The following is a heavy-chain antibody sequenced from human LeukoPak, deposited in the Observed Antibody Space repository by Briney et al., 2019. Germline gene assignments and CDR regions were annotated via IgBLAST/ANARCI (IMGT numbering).Heavy chain of an antibody. V-gene: IGHV3-30-3*01. D-gene: IGHD5-12*01. J-gene: IGHJ4*02. CDR3: ARDSGYVAYFDY. CDR1: GFTFSSYA. CDR2: ISYDGSNK. Sequence: GGSLRLSCAASGFTFSSYAMHWVRQAPGKGLEWVAVISYDGSNKYYADSVKGRFTISRDNSKNTLYLQMNSLRAEDTAVYYCARDSGYVAYFDYWGQGTLVTVSS.